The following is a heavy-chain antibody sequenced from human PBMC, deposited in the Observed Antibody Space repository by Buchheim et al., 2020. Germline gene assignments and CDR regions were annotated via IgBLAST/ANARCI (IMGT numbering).Heavy chain of an antibody. D-gene: IGHD3-22*01. CDR2: IYYSGST. J-gene: IGHJ6*02. CDR1: GGSISSGDYY. V-gene: IGHV4-30-4*01. Sequence: QVQLQESGPGLVKPSQTLSLTCTVSGGSISSGDYYWSWIRQPPGKGLEWIGYIYYSGSTYYNPSLKSRVTISVDTSKNHFSLKLSSVTAADTAVYYCARGSDSSGYYDYYYYYGMDVWGQGTT. CDR3: ARGSDSSGYYDYYYYYGMDV.